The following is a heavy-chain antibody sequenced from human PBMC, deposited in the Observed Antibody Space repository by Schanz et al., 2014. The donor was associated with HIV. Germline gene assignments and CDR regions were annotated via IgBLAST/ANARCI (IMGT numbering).Heavy chain of an antibody. CDR2: ISDSGGST. CDR1: GFSFSSYW. D-gene: IGHD2-15*01. V-gene: IGHV3-23*04. Sequence: EVQLVQSGGGLVQPGGSLRVSCMASGFSFSSYWMSWVRQAPGKGLEWVSRISDSGGSTYYADSVKGRFSISRDNSKNTLYLQMNSLRAEDTAVYYCALSRPSGYGGSWYFDLWGRGTLVAVSS. J-gene: IGHJ2*01. CDR3: ALSRPSGYGGSWYFDL.